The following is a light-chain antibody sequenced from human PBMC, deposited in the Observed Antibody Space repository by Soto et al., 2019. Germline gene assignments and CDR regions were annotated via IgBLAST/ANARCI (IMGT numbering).Light chain of an antibody. V-gene: IGKV4-1*01. CDR2: WAS. CDR1: QTVLYSSNNKKH. Sequence: DIVINQSPDSLSVHLRQRATINCKSSQTVLYSSNNKKHLEWYQQRPGKPPKXLFSWASTRESGVPERFSGSGSGTDVTLSIGSLQAEDVEVYYCQQYYSNPRTFGQGTKLDIK. CDR3: QQYYSNPRT. J-gene: IGKJ1*01.